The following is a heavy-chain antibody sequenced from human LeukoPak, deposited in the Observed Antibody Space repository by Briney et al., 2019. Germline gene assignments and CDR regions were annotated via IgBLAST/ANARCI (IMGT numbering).Heavy chain of an antibody. V-gene: IGHV4-34*01. Sequence: SETLSLTCAVYGGSFSGYYWSWIRQPPGKGLEWIGEINHSGSTNYNPSLKSRVTISVDTSKNQFSLKLSSVTAADTAVYYCARDQGDYVWGSYRWIDIWGQGTMVTVSS. CDR3: ARDQGDYVWGSYRWIDI. CDR2: INHSGST. J-gene: IGHJ3*02. CDR1: GGSFSGYY. D-gene: IGHD3-16*02.